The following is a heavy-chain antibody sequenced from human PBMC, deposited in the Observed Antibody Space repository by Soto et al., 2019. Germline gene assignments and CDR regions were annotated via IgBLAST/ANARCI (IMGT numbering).Heavy chain of an antibody. CDR2: ISSSSSYI. D-gene: IGHD3-22*01. V-gene: IGHV3-21*01. J-gene: IGHJ4*02. CDR3: ARDLGHDSSGYY. CDR1: GFTFSSYS. Sequence: EVQLVESGGGLVKPGGSLRLSCAASGFTFSSYSMNWVRQAPGKGLEWVSSISSSSSYIYYADSVKGRFTISRDNAKNSLYLQMNSLRAEDTAVYYCARDLGHDSSGYYWGQGTLVTVSS.